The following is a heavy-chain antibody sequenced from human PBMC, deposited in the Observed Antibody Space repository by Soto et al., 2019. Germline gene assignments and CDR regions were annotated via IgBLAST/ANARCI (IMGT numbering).Heavy chain of an antibody. CDR3: AKDSNYDFLTGYVPDY. V-gene: IGHV3-23*01. Sequence: GGSLRLSCAASGFTFTSYAMSWVRQAPGKGLEWVSVISGSGGSTSSADSVKGRFTISRDNPKNTLYLQMNSLRAEDTAVYYCAKDSNYDFLTGYVPDYWGQGTLVTVSS. D-gene: IGHD3-9*01. CDR2: ISGSGGST. CDR1: GFTFTSYA. J-gene: IGHJ4*02.